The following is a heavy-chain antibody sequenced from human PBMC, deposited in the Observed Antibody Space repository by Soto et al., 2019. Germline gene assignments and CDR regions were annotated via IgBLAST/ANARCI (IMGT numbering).Heavy chain of an antibody. CDR2: IKNKTDGGTT. Sequence: EAHLVQSGGGLVKPGGSLRLSCAASGFSFTKAWMSWVRLTPGKGLEWVGRIKNKTDGGTTDYPAPVRGRFTISRDDSKNTLYLQMNSLRAEDTAVYYCARGQDSYGYVADYWGQGTLVTVSS. J-gene: IGHJ4*02. V-gene: IGHV3-15*01. CDR1: GFSFTKAW. D-gene: IGHD5-18*01. CDR3: ARGQDSYGYVADY.